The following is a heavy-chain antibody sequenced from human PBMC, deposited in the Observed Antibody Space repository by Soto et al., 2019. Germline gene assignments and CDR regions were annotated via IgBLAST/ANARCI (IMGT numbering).Heavy chain of an antibody. CDR2: LTGDGSMT. Sequence: EVQLVESGGGVVQPGESLRLSCTASGFTFSTYWMHWVRQAPGKGLVWLSRLTGDGSMTDYADSVKGRFTISRDNAENTLYLQMNGLRAEDTAIYYCARGGLYAYYQDNWGQGTLVTVSS. CDR1: GFTFSTYW. V-gene: IGHV3-74*01. D-gene: IGHD3-16*01. J-gene: IGHJ4*02. CDR3: ARGGLYAYYQDN.